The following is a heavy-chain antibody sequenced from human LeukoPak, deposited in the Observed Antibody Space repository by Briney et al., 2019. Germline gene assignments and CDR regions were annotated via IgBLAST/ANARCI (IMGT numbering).Heavy chain of an antibody. D-gene: IGHD6-13*01. J-gene: IGHJ4*02. CDR3: ATLRPRQQLVVDH. V-gene: IGHV3-33*01. CDR2: IWYDGSNK. CDR1: GFTFSSYG. Sequence: GGSLRLSCAASGFTFSSYGMHWVRQAPGKGLEWVAVIWYDGSNKYYADSVKGRFTISRDNSKNTLYLQMNSLRAEDTAVYYCATLRPRQQLVVDHWGQGTLVTVSS.